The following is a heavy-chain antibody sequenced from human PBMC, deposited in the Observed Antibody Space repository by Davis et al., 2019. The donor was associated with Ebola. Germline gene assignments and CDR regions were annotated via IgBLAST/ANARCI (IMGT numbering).Heavy chain of an antibody. Sequence: MPSETLSLTCTVSGGSLNYYYWSWIRQPPGKGLEWIGYIFYSGSTKYNASLKSRVTISVDTSKNQFYLKLRSVTAADTAVYYCARQFEGGFDYFDYWGRGTLVTVSS. V-gene: IGHV4-59*08. CDR1: GGSLNYYY. CDR3: ARQFEGGFDYFDY. D-gene: IGHD2-15*01. J-gene: IGHJ4*02. CDR2: IFYSGST.